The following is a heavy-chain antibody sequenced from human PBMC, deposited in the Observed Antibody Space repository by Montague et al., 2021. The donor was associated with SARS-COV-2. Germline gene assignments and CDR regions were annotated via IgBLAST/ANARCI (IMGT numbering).Heavy chain of an antibody. J-gene: IGHJ6*02. CDR1: GDSVSSNSGA. CDR2: TYYRSKWYY. Sequence: CAISGDSVSSNSGAWNWLRQSPSRGLEWLGRTYYRSKWYYNYGVSVEGRITVNADTSKNQVFLQLNSVTPEDTAVYFCARGLPAGPNFGMDVWGQGTTVTVSS. CDR3: ARGLPAGPNFGMDV. V-gene: IGHV6-1*01. D-gene: IGHD2-2*01.